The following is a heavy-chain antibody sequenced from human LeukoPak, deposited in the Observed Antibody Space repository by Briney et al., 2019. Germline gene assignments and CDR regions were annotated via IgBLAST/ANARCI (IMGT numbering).Heavy chain of an antibody. CDR1: GGSISSYY. J-gene: IGHJ5*02. V-gene: IGHV4-59*08. CDR2: IYYSGST. CDR3: ALPEYYYDSSGYYPSGFDP. D-gene: IGHD3-22*01. Sequence: SETLSLTCTVSGGSISSYYGSWIRQPPGKGLEWIGYIYYSGSTNYNPSLKSRVTISGDTSKNQFSLKLSSVTAADTAVYYCALPEYYYDSSGYYPSGFDPWGQGTLVTVSS.